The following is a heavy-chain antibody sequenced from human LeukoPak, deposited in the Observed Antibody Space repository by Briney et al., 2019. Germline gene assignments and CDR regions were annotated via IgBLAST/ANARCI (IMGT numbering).Heavy chain of an antibody. J-gene: IGHJ4*02. CDR2: ISGSGGST. D-gene: IGHD6-13*01. CDR1: GFTFSSYS. CDR3: AKVGGQQQLDNPFDY. V-gene: IGHV3-23*01. Sequence: GGSLRLSCAASGFTFSSYSMNWVRQAPGKGLEWVSAISGSGGSTYYADSVKGRFTISRDNSKNTLYLQMNSLRAEDTAVYYCAKVGGQQQLDNPFDYWGQGTLVTVSS.